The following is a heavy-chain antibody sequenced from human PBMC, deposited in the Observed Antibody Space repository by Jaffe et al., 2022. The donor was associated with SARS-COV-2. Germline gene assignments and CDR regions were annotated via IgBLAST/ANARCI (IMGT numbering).Heavy chain of an antibody. CDR2: ISGSGGST. CDR3: AKAVEGRGYSSSWYLAWFDP. J-gene: IGHJ5*02. CDR1: GFTFSSYA. D-gene: IGHD6-13*01. V-gene: IGHV3-23*01. Sequence: EVQLLESGGGLVQPGGSLRLSCAASGFTFSSYAMSWVRQAPGKGLEWVSAISGSGGSTYYADSVKGRFTISRDNSKNTLYLQMNSLRAEDTAVYYCAKAVEGRGYSSSWYLAWFDPWGQGTLVTVSS.